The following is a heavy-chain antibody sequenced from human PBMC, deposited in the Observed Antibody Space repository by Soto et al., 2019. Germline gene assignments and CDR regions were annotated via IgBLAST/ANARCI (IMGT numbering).Heavy chain of an antibody. CDR1: GGSFSGYY. J-gene: IGHJ3*02. Sequence: SETLSLTCAVYGGSFSGYYWSWIRQPPGKGLEWIGEINHSGSTNYNPSLKSRVTISVDTSKNQFSLKLSSVTAADTAVYYCARDLEYYDFWSGYLGAFDIWGQGTMVTVS. V-gene: IGHV4-34*01. CDR3: ARDLEYYDFWSGYLGAFDI. D-gene: IGHD3-3*01. CDR2: INHSGST.